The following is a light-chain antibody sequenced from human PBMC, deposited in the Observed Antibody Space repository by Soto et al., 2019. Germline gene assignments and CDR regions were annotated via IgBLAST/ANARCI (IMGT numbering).Light chain of an antibody. Sequence: EIGMTQSPSTLSVSPAERATLSAXASQRVITSLAWYQQKRCHXTRIXXXAQXNRATGIPARFIGSGSGKDFTLTISSLESEYFSVYYCQQCSKWPRGTFGPGTKVDI. CDR2: AQX. V-gene: IGKV3-11*01. CDR3: QQCSKWPRGT. CDR1: QRVITS. J-gene: IGKJ3*01.